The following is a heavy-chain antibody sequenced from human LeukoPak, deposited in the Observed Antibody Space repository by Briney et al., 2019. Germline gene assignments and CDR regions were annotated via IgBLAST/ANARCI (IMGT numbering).Heavy chain of an antibody. D-gene: IGHD2/OR15-2a*01. V-gene: IGHV3-49*04. CDR1: GFTFSDYA. CDR3: GNIYLVFDIPDY. Sequence: PGGSLRLSCTASGFTFSDYAMSWVRQAPGKGLEWVGYIRSKGYGGKPEYAASVKGRFSISRDDSKSIVYMHMNRLSTADTSVYYCGNIYLVFDIPDYWGHGTLVTVSS. J-gene: IGHJ4*01. CDR2: IRSKGYGGKP.